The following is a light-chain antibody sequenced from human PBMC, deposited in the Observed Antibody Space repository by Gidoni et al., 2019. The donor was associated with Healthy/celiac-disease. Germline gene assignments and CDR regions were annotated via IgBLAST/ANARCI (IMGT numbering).Light chain of an antibody. CDR1: QSISSY. CDR3: QQSYSTPPVT. CDR2: AAS. V-gene: IGKV1-39*01. Sequence: IQMTQSPSSLSASVGDRVTITCRASQSISSYLNWYQQKPGKAPKLLIYAASSLQSGVPSGCSGSGAGTEFTLTISSLQPEDFATYYCQQSYSTPPVTFGQGTRLEIK. J-gene: IGKJ5*01.